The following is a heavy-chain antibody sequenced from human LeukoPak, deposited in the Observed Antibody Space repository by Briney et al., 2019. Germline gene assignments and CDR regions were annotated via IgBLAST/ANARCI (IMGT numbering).Heavy chain of an antibody. Sequence: GGSPRLSCAASGFTFSSYEMNWVRQAPGKGLEWVSYISSSGSTIYYADSVKGRFTVSKDNSKNTLYLQMKSLRAEDTAVYYCAKVRWDHRELLLALDYWGQGTLVTVSS. V-gene: IGHV3-48*03. CDR3: AKVRWDHRELLLALDY. CDR2: ISSSGSTI. CDR1: GFTFSSYE. J-gene: IGHJ4*02. D-gene: IGHD1-26*01.